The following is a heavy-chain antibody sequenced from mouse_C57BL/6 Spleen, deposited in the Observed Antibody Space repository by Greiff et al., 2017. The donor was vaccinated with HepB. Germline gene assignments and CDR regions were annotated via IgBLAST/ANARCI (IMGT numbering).Heavy chain of an antibody. CDR1: GYTFTDYE. CDR3: TRYFYDYDGAWFAY. J-gene: IGHJ3*01. V-gene: IGHV1-15*01. CDR2: IDPETGGT. Sequence: QVQLKQSGAELVRPGASVTLSCKASGYTFTDYEMHWVKQTPVHGLEWIGAIDPETGGTAYNQKFKGKAILTADKSSSTAYMELRSLTSEDSAVYYCTRYFYDYDGAWFAYWGQGTLVTVSA. D-gene: IGHD2-4*01.